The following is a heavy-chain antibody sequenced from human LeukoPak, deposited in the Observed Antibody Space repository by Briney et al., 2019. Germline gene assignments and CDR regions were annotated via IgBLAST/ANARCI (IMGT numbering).Heavy chain of an antibody. CDR2: IYPGDSDT. CDR3: ARTTMVRGVTRHFDY. CDR1: GYSFTSYW. Sequence: GDSLKISCKGSGYSFTSYWIGWVRQMPGKGLEWMGIIYPGDSDTRYSPSFQGQVTISADKSISTAYLQWSSLKASDTAMYYCARTTMVRGVTRHFDYWGQGTLVTVSS. D-gene: IGHD3-10*01. J-gene: IGHJ4*02. V-gene: IGHV5-51*01.